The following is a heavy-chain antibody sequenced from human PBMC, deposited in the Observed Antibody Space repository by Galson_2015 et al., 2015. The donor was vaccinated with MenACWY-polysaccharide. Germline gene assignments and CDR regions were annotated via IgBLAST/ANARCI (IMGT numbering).Heavy chain of an antibody. CDR2: IYPGDSDT. D-gene: IGHD3-22*01. CDR1: GYSFTSYW. CDR3: ARPAFYDSSGYSRDAFDI. J-gene: IGHJ3*02. V-gene: IGHV5-51*03. Sequence: QSGAEVKKPGESLKISCKGSGYSFTSYWIGWVRQMPGKGLEWMGIIYPGDSDTRYSPSFQGQVTISADKSISTAYLQWSSLKASDTAMYYCARPAFYDSSGYSRDAFDIWGQGTMVTVSS.